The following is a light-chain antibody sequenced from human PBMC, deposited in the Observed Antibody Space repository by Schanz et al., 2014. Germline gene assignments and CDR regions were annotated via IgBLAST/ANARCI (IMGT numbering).Light chain of an antibody. Sequence: QSALTQPASMSGSPGQSITISCNGSSSDIGGYDYVSWYRQYPGKAPKLMIYDVFNRPSGVSHRFTGSKSDNTATLTISGLQAEDEADYYCSSYTRSSPYVFGTGTKLTVL. CDR1: SSDIGGYDY. CDR3: SSYTRSSPYV. V-gene: IGLV2-14*01. CDR2: DVF. J-gene: IGLJ1*01.